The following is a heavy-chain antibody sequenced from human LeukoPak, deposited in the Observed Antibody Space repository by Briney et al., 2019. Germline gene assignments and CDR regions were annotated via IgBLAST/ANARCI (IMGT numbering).Heavy chain of an antibody. CDR2: IYYSGST. J-gene: IGHJ4*02. V-gene: IGHV4-59*01. CDR1: GGSISSYY. D-gene: IGHD5-18*01. Sequence: SETLSLTCTVSGGSISSYYWSWIRQPPGKGLEWIGYIYYSGSTNYNPSLKSRVTISVDTSKNQFSLKLSSVTAADTAVYYCARGGYSYGYALDYWGQGTLDTVSS. CDR3: ARGGYSYGYALDY.